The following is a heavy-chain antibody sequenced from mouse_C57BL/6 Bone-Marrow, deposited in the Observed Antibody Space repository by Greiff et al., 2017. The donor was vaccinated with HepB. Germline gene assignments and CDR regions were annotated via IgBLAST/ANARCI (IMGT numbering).Heavy chain of an antibody. CDR1: GYTFTSYG. Sequence: QVQLQQSGAELARPGASVKLSCKASGYTFTSYGISWVKQRTGQGLEWIGEIYPRSGNTYYNEKFKGKATLTADKSSSTAYMELRILTSEDSAVYFCARCPHYYGSHYAMDYWGQGTSVTVSS. V-gene: IGHV1-81*01. J-gene: IGHJ4*01. CDR3: ARCPHYYGSHYAMDY. D-gene: IGHD1-1*01. CDR2: IYPRSGNT.